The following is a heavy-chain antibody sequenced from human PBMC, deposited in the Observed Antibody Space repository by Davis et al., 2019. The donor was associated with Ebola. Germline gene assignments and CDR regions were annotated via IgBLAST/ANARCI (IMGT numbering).Heavy chain of an antibody. V-gene: IGHV4-31*03. D-gene: IGHD6-19*01. CDR1: GGSISSGDYY. Sequence: LRLSCTVSGGSISSGDYYWSWIRQPPGKGLEWIGCIYYSGSTTYNPSLKSRLAISVDTAQNQLFVTLTAVTAADTAVYYCATHLGVPQAGFDNWGQGILVTVSP. CDR3: ATHLGVPQAGFDN. CDR2: IYYSGST. J-gene: IGHJ4*02.